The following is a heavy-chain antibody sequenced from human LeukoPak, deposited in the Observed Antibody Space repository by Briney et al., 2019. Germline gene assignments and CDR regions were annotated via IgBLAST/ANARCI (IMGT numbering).Heavy chain of an antibody. D-gene: IGHD7-27*01. Sequence: KSSETLSLTCTVSGGSISSYYWSWIRQPPGKGLEWIGYIYYSGSTNYNPSLKSRVTISVDTSKNQFSLKLSSVTAADTAVYYCARETGTRSFDYWGQGTLVTVSS. CDR1: GGSISSYY. V-gene: IGHV4-59*01. CDR3: ARETGTRSFDY. CDR2: IYYSGST. J-gene: IGHJ4*02.